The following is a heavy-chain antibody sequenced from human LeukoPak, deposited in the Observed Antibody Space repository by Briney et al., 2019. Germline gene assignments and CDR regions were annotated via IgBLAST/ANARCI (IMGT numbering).Heavy chain of an antibody. Sequence: SVKVSCKASGGTFSSYTISWVRQAPGQGLEWMGGIIPIFGTPHYAQKFQDRVTITADASTSTAYMELSSLRSEDTAVYYCARAYMTATRHFDSWGQGTLVTVSS. CDR1: GGTFSSYT. V-gene: IGHV1-69*13. CDR3: ARAYMTATRHFDS. CDR2: IIPIFGTP. J-gene: IGHJ4*02. D-gene: IGHD2-21*02.